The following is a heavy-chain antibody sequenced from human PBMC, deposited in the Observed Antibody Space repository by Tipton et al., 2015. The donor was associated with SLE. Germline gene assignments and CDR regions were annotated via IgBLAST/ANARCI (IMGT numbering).Heavy chain of an antibody. CDR2: LYHSGTT. CDR3: ARDPGYSSSWNYFDY. Sequence: WLRQAPGKGLEWIGSLYHSGTTYYNPSLKSRVTISVDTSKNQFSLKLSSVTAADTAVYYCARDPGYSSSWNYFDYWGQGTRVTVSS. V-gene: IGHV4-38-2*02. D-gene: IGHD6-13*01. J-gene: IGHJ4*02.